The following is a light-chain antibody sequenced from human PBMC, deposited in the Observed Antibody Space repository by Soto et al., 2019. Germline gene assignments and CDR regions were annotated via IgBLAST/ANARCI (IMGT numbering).Light chain of an antibody. CDR2: KAS. CDR1: QSISSW. V-gene: IGKV1-5*03. Sequence: DIQMTQSPSTLSASVGDRVTITCRASQSISSWLAWYQQKPGKPPKLLIYKASTLERGVPSRFSGSGSGTDFHLTISGLQPDDYATYYCQQYNTHWTFGQGTKVEIK. CDR3: QQYNTHWT. J-gene: IGKJ1*01.